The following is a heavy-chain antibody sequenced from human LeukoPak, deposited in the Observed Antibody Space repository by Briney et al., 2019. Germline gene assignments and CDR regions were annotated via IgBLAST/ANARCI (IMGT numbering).Heavy chain of an antibody. CDR2: INTNTGNP. CDR1: GYTFTSYA. CDR3: ARAGRAYDYVWGSYRPLDY. D-gene: IGHD3-16*02. V-gene: IGHV7-4-1*02. Sequence: ASVKVSCKASGYTFTSYAMNWVRQAPGQGLEWMGWINTNTGNPTYAQGFTGRFVFSLDTSVSTAYLQISSLKAEDTAVYYCARAGRAYDYVWGSYRPLDYWGQGTLVTVSS. J-gene: IGHJ4*02.